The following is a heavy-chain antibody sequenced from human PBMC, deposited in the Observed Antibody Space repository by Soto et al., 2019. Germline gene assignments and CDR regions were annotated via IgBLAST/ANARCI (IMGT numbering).Heavy chain of an antibody. V-gene: IGHV4-31*03. CDR3: ARDNYGGMLDY. D-gene: IGHD4-17*01. Sequence: SETLSLTYTVSGGSVLNGGYYWHWIRQRPGEGLQWIGKIFFSGDTHYSPALKSRLFISIDTPKDQFSLKLSSVTAADTAIYYCARDNYGGMLDYSARGTLVPVSS. CDR1: GGSVLNGGYY. J-gene: IGHJ4*02. CDR2: IFFSGDT.